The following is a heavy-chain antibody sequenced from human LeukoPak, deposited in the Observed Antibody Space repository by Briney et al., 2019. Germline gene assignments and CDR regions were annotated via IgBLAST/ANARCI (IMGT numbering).Heavy chain of an antibody. CDR3: ARSGDYISEGFDY. CDR2: IDRSGNR. CDR1: GYSISSGYY. J-gene: IGHJ4*02. D-gene: IGHD3-22*01. Sequence: SETLSLTCAVSGYSISSGYYWGWIRQSPGKGLEWIGSIDRSGNRYYNPSLKSRVTLSVDTSENQFSLQLSSVTAADRALYYCARSGDYISEGFDYWGQGTLVTVSS. V-gene: IGHV4-38-2*01.